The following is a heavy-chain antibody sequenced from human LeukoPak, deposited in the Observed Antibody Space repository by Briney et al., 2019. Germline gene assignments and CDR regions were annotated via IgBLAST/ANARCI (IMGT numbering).Heavy chain of an antibody. J-gene: IGHJ5*02. CDR3: ARVIGSTRAYNWFDP. V-gene: IGHV3-66*02. D-gene: IGHD2-2*01. CDR1: GFTVSSNY. CDR2: IYSGGST. Sequence: GGSLTLSCAASGFTVSSNYMSWVRQAPGKGLEWVSVIYSGGSTYYADSVKGRFTISRDNSKNTLYLQMNSLRAEDTAVYYGARVIGSTRAYNWFDPWGQGTLVTVSS.